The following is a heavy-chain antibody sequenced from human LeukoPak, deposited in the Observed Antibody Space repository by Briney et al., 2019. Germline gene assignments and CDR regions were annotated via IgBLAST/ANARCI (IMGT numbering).Heavy chain of an antibody. CDR3: ARMHSSSWYDYYYYGMDV. D-gene: IGHD6-13*01. CDR1: GGSISSYY. Sequence: SETLSLTWTVSGGSISSYYWSWIRQPPGKGLEWIGYIYYSGSTNYNPSLKSRVTISVDTSKNQFSLKLSSVTAADTAVYYCARMHSSSWYDYYYYGMDVWGQGTTVTVSS. CDR2: IYYSGST. J-gene: IGHJ6*02. V-gene: IGHV4-59*01.